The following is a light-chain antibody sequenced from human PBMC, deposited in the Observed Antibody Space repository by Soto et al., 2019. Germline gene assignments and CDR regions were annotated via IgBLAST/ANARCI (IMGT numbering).Light chain of an antibody. CDR2: EVN. J-gene: IGLJ1*01. CDR3: SSYAGVSNFYV. V-gene: IGLV2-8*01. CDR1: SSDVGNYVY. Sequence: QSALTQPPSASGSPGQSVTISCTGTSSDVGNYVYVSWYQQHPGKAPKLMIYEVNKRPPGVPDRFSGSKSGNTASLTVSGLQTEDEADYYCSSYAGVSNFYVFGTGTQLTVL.